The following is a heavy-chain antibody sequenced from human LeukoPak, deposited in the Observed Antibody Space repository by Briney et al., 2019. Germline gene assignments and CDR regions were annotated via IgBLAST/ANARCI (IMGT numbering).Heavy chain of an antibody. CDR2: IYYSGST. CDR1: DDSISDYY. V-gene: IGHV4-59*08. Sequence: PSETLSLTCTVSDDSISDYYRGWIRQTPGKGLEWIGYIYYSGSTNYNPSLKSRVTISVDTSKNQFSLKLSSVTAADTAVYYCARRVDGGYSYGYLFDYWGQGTLVTVSS. D-gene: IGHD5-18*01. J-gene: IGHJ4*02. CDR3: ARRVDGGYSYGYLFDY.